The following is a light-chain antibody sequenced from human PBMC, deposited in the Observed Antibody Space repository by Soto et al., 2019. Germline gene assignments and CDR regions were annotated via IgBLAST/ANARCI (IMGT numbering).Light chain of an antibody. J-gene: IGKJ1*01. CDR3: HHSGNSHGT. Sequence: EIVLAQSPGTLSLSPGERATLSCRASQTISSRYLTWDQQKSGQVPRLLIYGASSRATGIPDRFSGSGSGTDFTLTISRLEPEDFAVYYCHHSGNSHGTFGQGTKVEIK. CDR2: GAS. V-gene: IGKV3-20*01. CDR1: QTISSRY.